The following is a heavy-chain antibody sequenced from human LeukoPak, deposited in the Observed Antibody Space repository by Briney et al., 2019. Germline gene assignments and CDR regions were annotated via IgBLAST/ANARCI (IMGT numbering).Heavy chain of an antibody. CDR3: ARVVGYSGSFCFDY. CDR2: ISSNGVST. V-gene: IGHV3-64*01. J-gene: IGHJ4*02. Sequence: SLTLSFPASGFTFSTYVMHWVRQAPGKGLEYVSGISSNGVSTYYANSVKGRFTISRDNSKNTLYLQMGSLRVEDMAVYYCARVVGYSGSFCFDYWGQGTLVTVSS. D-gene: IGHD1-26*01. CDR1: GFTFSTYV.